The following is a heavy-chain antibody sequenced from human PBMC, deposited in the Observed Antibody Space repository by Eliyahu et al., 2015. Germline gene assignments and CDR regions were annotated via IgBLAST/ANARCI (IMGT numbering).Heavy chain of an antibody. Sequence: EVQLVESGGGLVQPGGSLRXXCAASGFXFXAXWMHWXRQAPGKGLLWVALXHPDGSSTDYADSVKGRVTISRDNAKNTLYLQMNSLRAEDTSVYYCATGVSYRMDVWGQGTTVTVPS. CDR1: GFXFXAXW. V-gene: IGHV3-74*01. CDR3: ATGVSYRMDV. J-gene: IGHJ6*02. CDR2: XHPDGSST.